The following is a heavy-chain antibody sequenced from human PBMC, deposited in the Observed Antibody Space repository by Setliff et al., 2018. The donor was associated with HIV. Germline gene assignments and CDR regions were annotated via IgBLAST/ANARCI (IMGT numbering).Heavy chain of an antibody. V-gene: IGHV3-15*06. Sequence: PGGSLRLSCAASGFTFRNAWMSWVRQAPGKGLEWVGRIKSKSDGGAVHYAAPVKGRFSISRDDSQDTLYLEMNSLTNEDTAMYYCTTYSSVYYHSDCWGQGTLVNVSS. CDR1: GFTFRNAW. J-gene: IGHJ4*02. D-gene: IGHD3-22*01. CDR3: TTYSSVYYHSDC. CDR2: IKSKSDGGAV.